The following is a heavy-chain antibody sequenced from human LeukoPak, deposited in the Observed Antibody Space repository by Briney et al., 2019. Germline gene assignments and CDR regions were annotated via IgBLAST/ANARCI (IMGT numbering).Heavy chain of an antibody. Sequence: GGSLRLSCRASEVTFSDYYMSWIRQAPGKGLEWVSYISSSGSTLFYADSVRGRFTTSRDNAKNSLYLQMNSLRAEDTAVYYCARESYYYGMDVWGLGTTVTVSS. J-gene: IGHJ6*02. CDR3: ARESYYYGMDV. CDR1: EVTFSDYY. CDR2: ISSSGSTL. V-gene: IGHV3-11*01.